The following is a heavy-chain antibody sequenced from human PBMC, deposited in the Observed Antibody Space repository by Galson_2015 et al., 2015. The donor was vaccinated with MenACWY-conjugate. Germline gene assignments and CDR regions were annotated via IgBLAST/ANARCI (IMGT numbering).Heavy chain of an antibody. CDR3: AKTRGASFCFDS. J-gene: IGHJ4*02. D-gene: IGHD1-26*01. V-gene: IGHV3-74*01. Sequence: SLRLSCAASGFIFNTYWMHWVRQAPGKGLVWVSRINPGGSSTTYADSVKDRFTISRDNAKNTLYLQMNSLRPEDTAVFYCAKTRGASFCFDSWGQGTLVTVSS. CDR2: INPGGSST. CDR1: GFIFNTYW.